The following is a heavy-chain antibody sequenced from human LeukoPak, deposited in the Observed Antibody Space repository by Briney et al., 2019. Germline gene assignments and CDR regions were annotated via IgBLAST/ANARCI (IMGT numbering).Heavy chain of an antibody. Sequence: GGSLRLSCAASGFTFSKYWMLWVRQAPGKGLESVSRIKTEGTVTTYADSVKGRFTVSRDNADNTMFLQMNSVRDEDTAVYYCATKQWLAPPPDSWG. J-gene: IGHJ5*01. CDR1: GFTFSKYW. CDR2: IKTEGTVT. CDR3: ATKQWLAPPPDS. D-gene: IGHD6-19*01. V-gene: IGHV3-74*01.